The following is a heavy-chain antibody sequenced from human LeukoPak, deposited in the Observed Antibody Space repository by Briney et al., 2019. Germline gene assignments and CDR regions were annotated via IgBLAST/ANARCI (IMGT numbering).Heavy chain of an antibody. Sequence: GASVKVSCKASGYTFTSYYMHWVRQAPGQGLEWMGIINPSGGNTSYAQKFQGRVTMTRDTSTSTVYMELSSLRSEDTAVYYCARDHYYGSGSYPGGLEYYYYGMDVWGQGTTVTVSS. J-gene: IGHJ6*02. CDR3: ARDHYYGSGSYPGGLEYYYYGMDV. V-gene: IGHV1-46*03. D-gene: IGHD3-10*01. CDR2: INPSGGNT. CDR1: GYTFTSYY.